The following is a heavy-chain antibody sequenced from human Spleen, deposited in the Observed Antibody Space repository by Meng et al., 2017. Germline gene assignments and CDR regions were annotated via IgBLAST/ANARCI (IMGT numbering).Heavy chain of an antibody. CDR2: INPNSGGT. Sequence: ASVKVSCKASGYTFTGYYMHWVRQAPGQGLEWMGRINPNSGGTNYAQKFQGRVTMTRDTSISTAYMELSRLRSDDTAVYYCARASSGQYYYYGMDVWGQGTTVTVSS. D-gene: IGHD3-10*01. J-gene: IGHJ6*02. CDR1: GYTFTGYY. V-gene: IGHV1-2*06. CDR3: ARASSGQYYYYGMDV.